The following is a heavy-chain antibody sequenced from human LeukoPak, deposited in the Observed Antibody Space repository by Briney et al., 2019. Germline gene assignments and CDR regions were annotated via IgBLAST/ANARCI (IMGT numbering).Heavy chain of an antibody. D-gene: IGHD3-10*01. V-gene: IGHV4-61*02. CDR2: IYTSGST. CDR1: GGSISSGSYY. CDR3: ARVQGLWFGEPHFDY. J-gene: IGHJ4*02. Sequence: SQTLSLTCTVSGGSISSGSYYWSWIRQPAGKGLEWIGRIYTSGSTNYNPSLKSRVTISVDTSKNQFSLKLSSVTAADTAVYYCARVQGLWFGEPHFDYWGQGTPVTVSS.